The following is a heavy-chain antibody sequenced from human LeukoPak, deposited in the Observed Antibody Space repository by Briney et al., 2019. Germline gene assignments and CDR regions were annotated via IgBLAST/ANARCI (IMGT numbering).Heavy chain of an antibody. CDR2: ISGSGGST. J-gene: IGHJ4*02. Sequence: GGSLRLSCAASGFTFSSYAMSWVRQAPGKGLGWVSAISGSGGSTYYADSVKGRFTISRDNSKNTLYLQMNSLRAEDTAVYYCAKSTAYSGSHGIFDYWGQGTLVTVSS. D-gene: IGHD1-26*01. V-gene: IGHV3-23*01. CDR1: GFTFSSYA. CDR3: AKSTAYSGSHGIFDY.